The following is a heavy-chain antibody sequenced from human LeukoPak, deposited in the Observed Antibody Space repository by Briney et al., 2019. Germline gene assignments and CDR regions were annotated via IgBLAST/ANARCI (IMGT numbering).Heavy chain of an antibody. V-gene: IGHV4-59*01. CDR2: IYYTGTT. J-gene: IGHJ4*02. CDR3: AREPRSPGGRGRPFDF. CDR1: GGSISSYF. Sequence: SETLSLTCTVSGGSISSYFWSWIGQPPGKGLEWNGYIYYTGTTNYNPSLKSRVTISVDTSKNQFSLRLSSVTAADTAVYYCAREPRSPGGRGRPFDFWGQGTLVTVSS. D-gene: IGHD2-15*01.